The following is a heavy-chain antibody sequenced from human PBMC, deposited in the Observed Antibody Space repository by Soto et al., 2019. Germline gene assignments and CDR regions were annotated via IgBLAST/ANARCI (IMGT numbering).Heavy chain of an antibody. J-gene: IGHJ4*02. CDR2: IDAGNGNT. CDR1: GLTSVYYL. CDR3: ARGAQGITGLFEY. V-gene: IGHV1-3*01. Sequence: GASVKVSCKTSGLTSVYYLIHWVRQAPGQRLEWMGWIDAGNGNTRLSQSFQDRVTITRDTSASTAYMELNTLRSEDTAVYYCARGAQGITGLFEYLGQGTLVPVSP. D-gene: IGHD1-20*01.